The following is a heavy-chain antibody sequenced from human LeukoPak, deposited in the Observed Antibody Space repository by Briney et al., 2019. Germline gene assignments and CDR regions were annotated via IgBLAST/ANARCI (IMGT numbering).Heavy chain of an antibody. V-gene: IGHV3-48*01. J-gene: IGHJ4*02. CDR1: GFTFSSYS. D-gene: IGHD6-13*01. CDR2: ISSSSSTI. Sequence: GGSLRLSCAASGFTFSSYSMNWVRQAPGKGLEWVSYISSSSSTIYYADSVKGRFTISRDNAKNSLYLQMNSLRAEDTAVYYCARDGLIAAALIDYWGQGTLVTVSS. CDR3: ARDGLIAAALIDY.